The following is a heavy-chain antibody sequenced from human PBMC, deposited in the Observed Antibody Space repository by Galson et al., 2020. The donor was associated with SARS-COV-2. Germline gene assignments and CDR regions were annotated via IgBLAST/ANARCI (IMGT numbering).Heavy chain of an antibody. V-gene: IGHV3-48*03. J-gene: IGHJ5*02. D-gene: IGHD1-26*01. CDR2: ISTSGRTI. CDR3: ARDGGSYWGSFEP. CDR1: GFTFSSYE. Sequence: GGSLRLSCAVSGFTFSSYEMNWVRQAPGKGLEWVSYISTSGRTIYYADSVKGRFSISRDNAKNALFLQMSSLRAEDTAVYYCARDGGSYWGSFEPWGQGSLFTVSS.